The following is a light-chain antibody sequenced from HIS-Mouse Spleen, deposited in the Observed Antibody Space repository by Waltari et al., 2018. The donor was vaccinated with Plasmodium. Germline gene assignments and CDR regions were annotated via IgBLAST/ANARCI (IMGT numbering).Light chain of an antibody. CDR2: DAS. Sequence: EIQMTQSPSSLSASVGDRVTITFQASQDISNYFNWYQQKPGKAPKLLIYDASNLETGVPSRFSGSGSGTDFTFTISSLQPEDIATYYCQQYDNLPYTFGQGTKLEIK. J-gene: IGKJ2*01. V-gene: IGKV1-33*01. CDR1: QDISNY. CDR3: QQYDNLPYT.